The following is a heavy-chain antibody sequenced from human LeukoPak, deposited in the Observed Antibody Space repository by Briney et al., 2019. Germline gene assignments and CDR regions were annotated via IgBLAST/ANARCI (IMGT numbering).Heavy chain of an antibody. D-gene: IGHD3-22*01. CDR2: IGTAGDT. Sequence: GGSLRLSCAASGFTFSSYDMHWVRHATGKGLEWVSAIGTAGDTYYPGSVKGRFTISRENAKNSLYLQMNSLRAEDTAVYYCAKGPPLGDSSGHVFDYWGQGTLVTVSS. J-gene: IGHJ4*02. CDR1: GFTFSSYD. CDR3: AKGPPLGDSSGHVFDY. V-gene: IGHV3-13*01.